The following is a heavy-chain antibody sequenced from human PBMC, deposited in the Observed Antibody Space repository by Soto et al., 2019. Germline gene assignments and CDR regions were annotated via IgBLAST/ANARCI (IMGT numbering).Heavy chain of an antibody. D-gene: IGHD3-22*01. CDR3: AIGDSSGYYSSYTPDWYFDL. V-gene: IGHV4-61*01. Sequence: QVQLQESGPGLVKPSETLSLTCTVSGGSVSSGSYYWSWIRQPPGKGREWLGYIYYSGSTNYYPARKSRVPISVDTSKNQFSLELSSVTAADTAVYYCAIGDSSGYYSSYTPDWYFDLWGRGTLVTVSS. CDR1: GGSVSSGSYY. J-gene: IGHJ2*01. CDR2: IYYSGST.